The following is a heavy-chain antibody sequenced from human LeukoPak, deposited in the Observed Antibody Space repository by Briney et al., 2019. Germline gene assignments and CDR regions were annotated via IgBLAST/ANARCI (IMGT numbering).Heavy chain of an antibody. D-gene: IGHD3-16*01. J-gene: IGHJ3*02. V-gene: IGHV4-59*01. CDR3: ARIRGGDEKDAFDI. CDR2: IYYSGST. CDR1: GGSFSSYY. Sequence: PSETLLLTCTVSGGSFSSYYWSWIRQPPGKGLEWIWYIYYSGSTNYNPSLKSRVTISEDTSKNQFSLKLSSVTAADTAVYYCARIRGGDEKDAFDIWGQGTMVTVSS.